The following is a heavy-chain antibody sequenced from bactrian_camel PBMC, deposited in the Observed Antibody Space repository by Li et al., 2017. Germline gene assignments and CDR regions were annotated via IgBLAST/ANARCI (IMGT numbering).Heavy chain of an antibody. V-gene: IGHV3S1*01. CDR2: MKTDGSGA. CDR1: GFTFSSYW. D-gene: IGHD7*01. CDR3: AKEGDMWHPFGS. J-gene: IGHJ6*01. Sequence: HVQLVESGGGLVQPGGSLRLSCAGSGFTFSSYWMSWVRQAPGKGLEWISIMKTDGSGAYYADSVKGRFTVSGDNAKNTLYLQLDSLKPEDTPMYYCAKEGDMWHPFGSWGQGTQVTVS.